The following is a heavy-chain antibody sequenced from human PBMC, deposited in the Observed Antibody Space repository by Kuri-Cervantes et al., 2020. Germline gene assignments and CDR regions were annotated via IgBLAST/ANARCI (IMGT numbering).Heavy chain of an antibody. CDR3: ARTPKVRDKAY. V-gene: IGHV3-11*01. CDR1: GFTFSDYY. CDR2: ISSSGSTI. J-gene: IGHJ4*02. Sequence: GESLKISCAASGFTFSDYYMSWIRQAPGKGLEWVSYISSSGSTIYYADSVKGRFTISRDNAKNSLYLQMNSLRAEDTAVYYCARTPKVRDKAYWGQGTLVTVSS. D-gene: IGHD5-24*01.